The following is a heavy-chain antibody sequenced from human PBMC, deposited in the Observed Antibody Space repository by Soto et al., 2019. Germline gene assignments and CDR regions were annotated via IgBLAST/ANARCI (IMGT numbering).Heavy chain of an antibody. D-gene: IGHD5-12*01. J-gene: IGHJ4*02. V-gene: IGHV4-59*01. CDR1: GVSITSYF. Sequence: SETLSLTCTVSGVSITSYFLSWIRQTPGKGLDWLGSISFSGATYSNPSLKGRAALSVDTSENHFSLTLNSLPSADTAVYFCGRDRRDGYKPYFEFWGQGSQVNVSS. CDR3: GRDRRDGYKPYFEF. CDR2: ISFSGAT.